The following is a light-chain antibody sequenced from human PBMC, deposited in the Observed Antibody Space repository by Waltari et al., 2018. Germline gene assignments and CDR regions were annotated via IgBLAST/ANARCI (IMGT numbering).Light chain of an antibody. CDR3: QVWDANTDPGV. V-gene: IGLV3-21*01. CDR2: CDS. CDR1: NIESKS. Sequence: SYVLTQPPSVSVAPGETARITCGGNNIESKSVHWYRQRPGQAPVLVFSCDSDLPSGIPGRFSGSNSGNTATLTISRVEAGDEADYYCQVWDANTDPGVFGTGTEVTVL. J-gene: IGLJ1*01.